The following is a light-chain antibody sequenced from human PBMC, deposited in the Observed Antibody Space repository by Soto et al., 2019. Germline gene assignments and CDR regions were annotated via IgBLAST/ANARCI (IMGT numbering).Light chain of an antibody. CDR3: QQYGNAPIT. Sequence: EIVLSQSPATLSLSPGEGATLSCGASESVYSSYVAWYQQKPGLAPRLLIYEASNRATGIPDRFSGSGSGTEYILTINSLEPEDFAVYYCQQYGNAPITFGQGTRLEIK. CDR1: ESVYSSY. J-gene: IGKJ5*01. CDR2: EAS. V-gene: IGKV3D-20*01.